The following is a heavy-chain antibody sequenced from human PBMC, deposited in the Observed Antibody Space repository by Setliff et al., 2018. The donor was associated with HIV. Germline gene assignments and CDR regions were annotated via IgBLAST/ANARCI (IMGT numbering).Heavy chain of an antibody. Sequence: PSETLSLTCTVSGDSINNYYWSWIRQPPGKGLEWIGYVYSTGSTNSKSSLKSRVTISVDTSKNQFSLKPSSVTAADTAVYYCARVATGPESFDIWGQGTMVTVSS. CDR1: GDSINNYY. CDR2: VYSTGST. J-gene: IGHJ3*02. CDR3: ARVATGPESFDI. D-gene: IGHD3-9*01. V-gene: IGHV4-59*01.